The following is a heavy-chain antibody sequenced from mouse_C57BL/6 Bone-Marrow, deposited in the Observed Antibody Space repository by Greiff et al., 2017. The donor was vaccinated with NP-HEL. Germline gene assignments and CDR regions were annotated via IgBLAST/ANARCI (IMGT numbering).Heavy chain of an antibody. CDR3: ARRGVQYYFDY. CDR1: GYAFSSYW. CDR2: IYPGDGDT. V-gene: IGHV1-80*01. J-gene: IGHJ2*01. Sequence: QVQLQQSGAELVKPGASVKISCKASGYAFSSYWMNWVKQRPGKGLEWIGQIYPGDGDTNYNGKFKGKATLTADKSSSTAYMQLSSLTSEDSAVYFCARRGVQYYFDYWGQGTTLTVSS.